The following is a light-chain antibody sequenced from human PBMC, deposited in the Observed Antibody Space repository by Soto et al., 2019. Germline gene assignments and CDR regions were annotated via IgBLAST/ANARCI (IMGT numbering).Light chain of an antibody. J-gene: IGLJ2*01. Sequence: ALTQPASVSGSPGQSITISCTGTSSDVGGYNYVSWYQQHPGKAPKLMIYDVSNRPSGVSNRFSGSKSGNTASLTISGLQAEDEADYYCSSYTSSNTLVVFGGGTKLTVL. V-gene: IGLV2-14*01. CDR2: DVS. CDR3: SSYTSSNTLVV. CDR1: SSDVGGYNY.